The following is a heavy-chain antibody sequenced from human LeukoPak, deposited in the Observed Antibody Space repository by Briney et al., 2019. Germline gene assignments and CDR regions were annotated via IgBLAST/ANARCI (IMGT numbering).Heavy chain of an antibody. Sequence: GASVKVSCKASGGTFSSYAISWVRQAPGQGLEWMGGIIPIFGTANYAQKFQGRVTITRDTSASTAYMELSSLRSEDTAVYYCARVRSAAAGTTWFDPWGQGTLVTVSS. CDR1: GGTFSSYA. CDR2: IIPIFGTA. J-gene: IGHJ5*02. D-gene: IGHD1-7*01. V-gene: IGHV1-69*05. CDR3: ARVRSAAAGTTWFDP.